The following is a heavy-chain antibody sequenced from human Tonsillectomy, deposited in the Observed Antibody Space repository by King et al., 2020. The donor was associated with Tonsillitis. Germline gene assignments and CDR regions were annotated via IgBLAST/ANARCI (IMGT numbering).Heavy chain of an antibody. J-gene: IGHJ4*02. D-gene: IGHD1-1*01. V-gene: IGHV3-73*01. CDR2: IRSKADIYAT. CDR1: GFTFSGSS. Sequence: VQLVESGGGLVQPGGSLKLSCAASGFTFSGSSMQWVRQASGKGLEWVGRIRSKADIYATEYAASVKGRFTISRDDSKDTAYVQMNSVKTEDTAVYYCTTERGFWGQGTLVTVSS. CDR3: TTERGF.